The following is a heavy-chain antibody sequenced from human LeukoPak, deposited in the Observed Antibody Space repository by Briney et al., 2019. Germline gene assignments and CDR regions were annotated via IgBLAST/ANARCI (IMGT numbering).Heavy chain of an antibody. CDR1: GGSISSSSYY. D-gene: IGHD3-10*01. J-gene: IGHJ6*03. CDR2: IYHSGST. CDR3: ARVPNYYYYYMDV. Sequence: PSETLSLTCTVSGGSISSSSYYWGWIRQPPGKGLEWIGSIYHSGSTYYNPSLKSRVTISVDTSKNQFSLKLSSVTAADTAVYYCARVPNYYYYYMDVWGKGTTVTVSS. V-gene: IGHV4-39*07.